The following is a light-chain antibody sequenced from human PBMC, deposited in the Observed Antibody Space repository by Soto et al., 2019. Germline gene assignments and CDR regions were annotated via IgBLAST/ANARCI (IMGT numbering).Light chain of an antibody. J-gene: IGLJ1*01. Sequence: QSVLTQPASVSGSPGQSIAISCSGTSSDVGGYNYVSWYQQHPGKAPKLVIFDVNNRPSGVSDRFSGPKSGNTASLTISGLQAEDEAEYYCSSYTSRSTEVFGTGTKVTVL. CDR3: SSYTSRSTEV. CDR2: DVN. V-gene: IGLV2-14*01. CDR1: SSDVGGYNY.